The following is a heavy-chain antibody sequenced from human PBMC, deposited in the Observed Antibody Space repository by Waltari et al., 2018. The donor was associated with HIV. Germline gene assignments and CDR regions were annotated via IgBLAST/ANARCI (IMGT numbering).Heavy chain of an antibody. CDR2: LTEGIPRP. CDR1: VFSVRNYA. J-gene: IGHJ4*02. D-gene: IGHD2-21*01. V-gene: IGHV3-23*01. Sequence: EVLLLESGGARVQPGGPLRLSCAVSVFSVRNYAMCWVRQAPGKGLDWVGDLTEGIPRPHYAVAVKDRFTFSRDNSKNTRYLQMSDLRAEGTAIYYCAGGGGGDHGFWGQGTLVTVSS. CDR3: AGGGGGDHGF.